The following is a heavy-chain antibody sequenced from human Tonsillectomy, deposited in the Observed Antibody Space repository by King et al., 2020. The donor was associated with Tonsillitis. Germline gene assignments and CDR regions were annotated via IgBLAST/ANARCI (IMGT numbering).Heavy chain of an antibody. D-gene: IGHD3-10*01. CDR1: GFTFSSYS. V-gene: IGHV3-21*01. J-gene: IGHJ4*02. CDR3: AKPGRGGGSGSYYLNGGYYFDY. CDR2: IISSNSYI. Sequence: VQLVESGGGLVKPGGSLRLSCAASGFTFSSYSMNCVRQAPGKGLEWVSSIISSNSYIYYVDSVKGRFTISGDTAKTSLNLQMTSLRAEETAVYYCAKPGRGGGSGSYYLNGGYYFDYWGQGTLVTVSS.